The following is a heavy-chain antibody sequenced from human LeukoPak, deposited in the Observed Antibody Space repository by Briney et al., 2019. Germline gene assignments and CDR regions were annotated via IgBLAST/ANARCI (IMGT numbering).Heavy chain of an antibody. CDR2: INHSGST. J-gene: IGHJ5*02. D-gene: IGHD6-6*01. Sequence: SETLSLTCAVYGGAFSGYYRSWIRQPPGKGLEWIGGINHSGSTDYTPTLQSRVAISVDKTKTQFSLNRSSVTAADTAVYYCAVCEYSSSDGWSLFDPWGQGTPVTVSS. CDR1: GGAFSGYY. V-gene: IGHV4-34*01. CDR3: AVCEYSSSDGWSLFDP.